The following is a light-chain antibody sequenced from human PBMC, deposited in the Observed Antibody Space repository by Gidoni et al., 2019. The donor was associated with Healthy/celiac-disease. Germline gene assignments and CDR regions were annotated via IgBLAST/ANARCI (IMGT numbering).Light chain of an antibody. J-gene: IGKJ4*01. CDR3: QRTYHAPPT. V-gene: IGKV1-27*01. CDR1: RGISSY. Sequence: DIQLTQSPSSLSASVGDRVTITCRVTRGISSYVNWSRQKPGKVPKLLIYSASNLQSGVPSRFSGSGFATDFTLTISSLQPEDVATYYGQRTYHAPPTLGGGTKVAI. CDR2: SAS.